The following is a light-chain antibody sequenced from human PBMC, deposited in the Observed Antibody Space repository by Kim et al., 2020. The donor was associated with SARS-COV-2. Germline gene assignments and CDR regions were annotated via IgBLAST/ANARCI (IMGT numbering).Light chain of an antibody. CDR1: SSNIGIKA. Sequence: GQRVEISCSGSSSNIGIKAVNWYQSFPGTAPKLLIYKNDRRPSGVPDRISGSKSGTSASLALSGLLSEDEVDYYCGTWDDSLDAWVFGGGTQLTVL. J-gene: IGLJ3*02. V-gene: IGLV1-44*01. CDR2: KND. CDR3: GTWDDSLDAWV.